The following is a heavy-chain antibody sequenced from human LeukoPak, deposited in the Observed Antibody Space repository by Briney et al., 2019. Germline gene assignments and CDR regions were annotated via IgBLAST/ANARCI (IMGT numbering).Heavy chain of an antibody. V-gene: IGHV3-30*18. D-gene: IGHD2-2*01. CDR2: ISYDGNSE. CDR3: AKDCCCSTTSCYVHYFDC. CDR1: GFTFCSYA. J-gene: IGHJ4*02. Sequence: PGGSLRLSCAASGFTFCSYAMHWVRQAPGKGLEWVAVISYDGNSEYYTDSVKGRFTISRDNSKSTLFLQMNSLRAEDTAVYFCAKDCCCSTTSCYVHYFDCWGQGTLVTVSS.